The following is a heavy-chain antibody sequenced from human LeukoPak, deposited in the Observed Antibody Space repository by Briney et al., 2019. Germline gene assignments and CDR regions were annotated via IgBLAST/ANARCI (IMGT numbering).Heavy chain of an antibody. CDR3: ARDSVGGTGHNAFDI. CDR2: IYYSGSA. D-gene: IGHD1-26*01. CDR1: GYSISSGYY. V-gene: IGHV4-38-2*02. Sequence: SETLSLTCTVSGYSISSGYYWGWIRQPPGKGLEWIGCIYYSGSAYYSSSLKSRVTISVDTSKNQFSLKLSSVTAADTAVYYCARDSVGGTGHNAFDIWGQGTMATVSS. J-gene: IGHJ3*02.